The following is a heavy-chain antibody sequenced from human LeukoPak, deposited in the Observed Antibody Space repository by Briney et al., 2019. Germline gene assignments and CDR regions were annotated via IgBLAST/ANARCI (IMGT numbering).Heavy chain of an antibody. D-gene: IGHD3/OR15-3a*01. J-gene: IGHJ4*02. V-gene: IGHV3-48*01. CDR3: ARDLGLEGY. CDR2: ISRSSDTI. Sequence: GGSLRLSCVASKFTFSSYSLNWVRQAPGKGLEWISYISRSSDTIYYADSVKGRFTISRDNAKNSLFLQMNSLRADDTAVYYCARDLGLEGYWGQGTLVTVSS. CDR1: KFTFSSYS.